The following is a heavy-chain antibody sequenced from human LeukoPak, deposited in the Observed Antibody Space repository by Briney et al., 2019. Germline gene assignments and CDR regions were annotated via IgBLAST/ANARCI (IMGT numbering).Heavy chain of an antibody. D-gene: IGHD5-18*01. J-gene: IGHJ4*02. CDR3: AREETWVTDY. Sequence: GSLRLSCAASGFTFDDYTMHWVRQAPGKGLEWVSLISWDGGSTYYADSVKGRFTISRENSKNSLYLQMNSLRTEDTALYYCAREETWVTDYWGQGTLVTVSS. CDR2: ISWDGGST. V-gene: IGHV3-43*01. CDR1: GFTFDDYT.